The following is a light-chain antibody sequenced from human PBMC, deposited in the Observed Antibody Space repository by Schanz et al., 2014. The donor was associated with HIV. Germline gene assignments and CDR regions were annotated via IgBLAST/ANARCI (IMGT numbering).Light chain of an antibody. Sequence: EVVLTQSPATLSVSPGDRATLSCRASQSVSSYLAWYQQKPGQAPRLLIYGASSRATGIPDRFSGSGSGTDFSLTISSLQSEDFAVYYCQQYNNWPSAFGQGTRLEIK. J-gene: IGKJ5*01. CDR2: GAS. CDR3: QQYNNWPSA. V-gene: IGKV3D-15*01. CDR1: QSVSSY.